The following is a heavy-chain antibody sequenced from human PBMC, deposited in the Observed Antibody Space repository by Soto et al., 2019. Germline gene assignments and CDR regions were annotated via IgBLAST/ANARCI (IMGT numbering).Heavy chain of an antibody. CDR1: GFIFNNYW. CDR2: IQSDGSSI. V-gene: IGHV3-74*01. Sequence: GGSLRLSCAASGFIFNNYWMHWVRQVPGKGLMWVSRIQSDGSSIDKRYSPSLKSRLTITKDTSKNQVVLTMTNMDPVDTATYYCAHSSYYCSGSHDYWGQGTLVTVSS. D-gene: IGHD3-10*01. J-gene: IGHJ4*02. CDR3: AHSSYYCSGSHDY.